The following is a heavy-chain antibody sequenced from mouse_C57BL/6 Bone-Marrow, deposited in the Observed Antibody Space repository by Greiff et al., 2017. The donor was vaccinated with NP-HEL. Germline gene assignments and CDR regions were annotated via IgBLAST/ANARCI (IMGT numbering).Heavy chain of an antibody. V-gene: IGHV10-1*01. CDR2: IRSKSNNYAT. Sequence: EVKLMESGGGLVQPKGSLKLSCAASGFSFNTYAMNWVRQAPGQGLEWVARIRSKSNNYATYYADSVKDRFTISRDDSESMLYLQMNNLKTEDTAMYYCVRHNIYYDYVYAMDYWGQGTSVTVSS. J-gene: IGHJ4*01. D-gene: IGHD2-4*01. CDR1: GFSFNTYA. CDR3: VRHNIYYDYVYAMDY.